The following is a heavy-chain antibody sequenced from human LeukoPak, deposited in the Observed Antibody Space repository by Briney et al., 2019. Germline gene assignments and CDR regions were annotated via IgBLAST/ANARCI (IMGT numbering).Heavy chain of an antibody. Sequence: ASVEVSCKASGYTFTNYDIYWVRQATGQGPEWMGWMNPNSGHTGYAQKFQGRVTMTRNTSISTAYMELSSLSSEDTAVYYCVRYPRTHYYFDCWGQGTLVTVSS. CDR1: GYTFTNYD. CDR2: MNPNSGHT. V-gene: IGHV1-8*01. J-gene: IGHJ4*02. CDR3: VRYPRTHYYFDC. D-gene: IGHD1-14*01.